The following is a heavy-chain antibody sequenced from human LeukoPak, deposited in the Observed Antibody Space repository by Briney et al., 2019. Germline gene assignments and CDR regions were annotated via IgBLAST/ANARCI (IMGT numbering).Heavy chain of an antibody. CDR3: ATRENPQNAFDI. J-gene: IGHJ3*02. Sequence: GASVKVSCKVSGYTLTELSMHWVRQAPGKGLEWMGGFDPEDGETIYAQKSQGRVTMTEDTSTDTAYMELSSLRSEDTAVYYCATRENPQNAFDIWGQGTMVTVSS. CDR2: FDPEDGET. CDR1: GYTLTELS. V-gene: IGHV1-24*01.